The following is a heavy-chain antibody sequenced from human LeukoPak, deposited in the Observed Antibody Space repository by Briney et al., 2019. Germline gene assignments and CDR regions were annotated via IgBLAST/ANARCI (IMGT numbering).Heavy chain of an antibody. CDR1: GFTFSSYA. CDR3: ARERYYYDSSGYPRNYNWFDP. CDR2: ISGSGGST. V-gene: IGHV3-23*01. Sequence: PGGSLRLSCAASGFTFSSYAMSWVRQAPGKGLEWVSAISGSGGSTYYADSVKGRFTISRDNSKNTLYLQMNSLRAEDTAVYYCARERYYYDSSGYPRNYNWFDPWGQGTLVTVSS. D-gene: IGHD3-22*01. J-gene: IGHJ5*02.